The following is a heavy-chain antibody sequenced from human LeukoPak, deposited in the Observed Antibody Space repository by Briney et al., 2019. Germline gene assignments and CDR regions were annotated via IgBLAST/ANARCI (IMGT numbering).Heavy chain of an antibody. CDR2: IFYSGST. V-gene: IGHV4-39*07. CDR1: GGSISTSSYY. J-gene: IGHJ5*02. D-gene: IGHD3-10*01. CDR3: ARSDGSGSYYRGPNWFDP. Sequence: PSETLSLTCTVSGGSISTSSYYWGWVRQPPGKGLEWIGNIFYSGSTYYNPSLKSRVTISVDTSKNQFSLKLSSVTAADTAVYYCARSDGSGSYYRGPNWFDPWGQGTLVTVSS.